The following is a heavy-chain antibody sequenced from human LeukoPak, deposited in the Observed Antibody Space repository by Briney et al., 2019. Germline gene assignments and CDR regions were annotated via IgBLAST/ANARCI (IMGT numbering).Heavy chain of an antibody. CDR3: ARAPSKYDFWSGYHYYYMDV. V-gene: IGHV3-23*01. D-gene: IGHD3-3*01. CDR1: GFTFSSYA. Sequence: GGSLRLSCAASGFTFSSYAMGWVRQAPGKGLEWVSAISGSGGSTYYADSVKGRFTISRDNAKNSLYLQMNSLRAEDTAVYYCARAPSKYDFWSGYHYYYMDVWGKGTTVTVSS. J-gene: IGHJ6*03. CDR2: ISGSGGST.